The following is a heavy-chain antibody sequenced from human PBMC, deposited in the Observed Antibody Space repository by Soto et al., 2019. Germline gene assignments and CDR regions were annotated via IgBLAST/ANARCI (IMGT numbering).Heavy chain of an antibody. Sequence: QIALQESGPALVTPTQTLTLTCSFSGFSLTTNGVGVGWIRQPPGKALEWLAIFFWDDDTRYSLSLKSRLTITKDASRNLVVLTMTNMAPADTGTYYCARSRAAWTNAFDVWGPGKLVSVSS. CDR1: GFSLTTNGVG. V-gene: IGHV2-5*02. J-gene: IGHJ3*01. CDR3: ARSRAAWTNAFDV. CDR2: FFWDDDT. D-gene: IGHD3-10*01.